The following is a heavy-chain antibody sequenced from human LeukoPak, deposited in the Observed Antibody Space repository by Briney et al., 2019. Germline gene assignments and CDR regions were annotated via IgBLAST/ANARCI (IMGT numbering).Heavy chain of an antibody. D-gene: IGHD1-26*01. CDR1: GYTFTSYA. CDR2: IIPILGIA. Sequence: SVKVSCKASGYTFTSYAMNWVRQAPGQGLEWMGRIIPILGIANYAQKFQGRVTITADKSTSTAYMELSSLRSEDTAVYYCASGRGGSSHYWGQGTLVTVSS. J-gene: IGHJ4*02. V-gene: IGHV1-69*04. CDR3: ASGRGGSSHY.